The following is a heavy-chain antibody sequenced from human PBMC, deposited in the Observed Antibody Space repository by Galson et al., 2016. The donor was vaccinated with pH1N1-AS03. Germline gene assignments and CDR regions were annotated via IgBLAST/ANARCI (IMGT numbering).Heavy chain of an antibody. J-gene: IGHJ3*02. V-gene: IGHV5-51*01. CDR2: IFPGEFDT. CDR3: ARSFTSGWSAYDAFDI. CDR1: GYSFTNYW. Sequence: QSGAEVKKPVESLKISCKASGYSFTNYWIAWVRQMPGKGLEWMGIIFPGEFDTRYSPSFQGQVTISADKSISTAYLEWSSLTASDTAMYYCARSFTSGWSAYDAFDIWGQGTLVTVSS. D-gene: IGHD6-19*01.